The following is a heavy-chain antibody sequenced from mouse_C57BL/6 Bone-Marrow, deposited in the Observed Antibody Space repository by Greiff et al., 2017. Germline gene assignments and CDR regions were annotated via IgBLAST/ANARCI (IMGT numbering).Heavy chain of an antibody. CDR3: ELRRHYFDY. D-gene: IGHD2-4*01. J-gene: IGHJ2*01. CDR1: GYTFTSYG. Sequence: VQLQQPGAELARPGASVKLSCKASGYTFTSYGISWVKQRTGQGLEWIGEINPRSGNTYYNEKFKGKATLTADKSSSTAYMELRSLTSEDSAVYFCELRRHYFDYWGQGTTLTVSS. V-gene: IGHV1-81*01. CDR2: INPRSGNT.